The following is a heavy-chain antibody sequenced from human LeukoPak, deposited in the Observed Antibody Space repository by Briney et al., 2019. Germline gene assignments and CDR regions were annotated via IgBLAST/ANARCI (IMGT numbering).Heavy chain of an antibody. CDR1: GFTLSSYA. J-gene: IGHJ4*02. Sequence: GGPLRLSCAASGFTLSSYAMHWVRQAPGKGLEWVAVISYDGSNKYYADSVKGRFTISRDNSKNTLYLQMNSLRAEDTAVYYCARSMVDFDYWGQGNLVTVSS. D-gene: IGHD2-15*01. CDR3: ARSMVDFDY. CDR2: ISYDGSNK. V-gene: IGHV3-30*04.